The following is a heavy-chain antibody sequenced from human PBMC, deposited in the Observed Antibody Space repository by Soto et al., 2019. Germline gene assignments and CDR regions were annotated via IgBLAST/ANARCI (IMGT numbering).Heavy chain of an antibody. V-gene: IGHV1-8*01. D-gene: IGHD3-16*01. CDR2: MNPGSGDT. CDR3: ARMATFGSLNWFDP. J-gene: IGHJ5*02. CDR1: GYSFTNND. Sequence: SVKVSCEASGYSFTNNDVTWVRQATVQGLEWMGWMNPGSGDTGYAQKFQGRVTMTRDISIATAYMELSSLRSDDTAIYYCARMATFGSLNWFDPWGQGTLVTVSS.